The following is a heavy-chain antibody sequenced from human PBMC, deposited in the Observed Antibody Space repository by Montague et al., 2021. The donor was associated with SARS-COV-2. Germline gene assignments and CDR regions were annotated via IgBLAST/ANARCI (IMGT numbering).Heavy chain of an antibody. Sequence: SETLSLTCAVYGGSFSGYYWSWIRQPPGKGLEWIGEINHSGSTNYNPSLKSRVTISVDTSKNQFSLKLSSVTAADTAVYYCARGEAGIIRIVEAVPCWFDPWGQGTLVTVSS. CDR2: INHSGST. CDR1: GGSFSGYY. J-gene: IGHJ5*02. CDR3: ARGEAGIIRIVEAVPCWFDP. D-gene: IGHD3-22*01. V-gene: IGHV4-34*01.